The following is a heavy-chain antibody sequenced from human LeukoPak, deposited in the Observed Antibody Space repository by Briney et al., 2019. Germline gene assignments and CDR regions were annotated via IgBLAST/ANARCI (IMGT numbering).Heavy chain of an antibody. D-gene: IGHD1-26*01. CDR1: GGSFSDYY. Sequence: SETLSLTCALYGGSFSDYYWKWIRQPPGKGLEWIGEINHSGSTNYNPSLKSRVTISVDTSKNQFSLKLSSVTAADTAVCYCARLKPLVGANYYYGMDVWGQGTTVTVSS. V-gene: IGHV4-34*01. CDR2: INHSGST. CDR3: ARLKPLVGANYYYGMDV. J-gene: IGHJ6*02.